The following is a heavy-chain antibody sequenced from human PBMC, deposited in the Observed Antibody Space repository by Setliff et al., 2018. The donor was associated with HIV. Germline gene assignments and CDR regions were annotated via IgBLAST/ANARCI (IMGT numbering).Heavy chain of an antibody. D-gene: IGHD6-13*01. J-gene: IGHJ5*02. V-gene: IGHV4-39*01. CDR2: IRYSGTT. Sequence: PSETLSLTCTVSGGSVSSTSFYWGWIRQPPGKGLEWIGSIRYSGTTHYNPSLKSRVTISVDTSNNQFSLKLRFVTAADTAVYYCVRGDYRIIAAAGSGWFDPWGQGTLVTVSS. CDR3: VRGDYRIIAAAGSGWFDP. CDR1: GGSVSSTSFY.